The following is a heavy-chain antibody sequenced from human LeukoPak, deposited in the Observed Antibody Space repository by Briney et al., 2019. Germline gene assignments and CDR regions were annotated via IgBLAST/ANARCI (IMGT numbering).Heavy chain of an antibody. CDR1: GDSVSSNSAA. Sequence: SQTLSLTCAISGDSVSSNSAAWHWIRQSPSRGLEWLGRTYYRSKWYNDYAVSVKSRITINPDTSKNQFSLQLNSVTPEDTAAYYCARATPRTGYYYYGMDVWGQGTTVTVSS. CDR3: ARATPRTGYYYYGMDV. D-gene: IGHD3/OR15-3a*01. CDR2: TYYRSKWYN. J-gene: IGHJ6*02. V-gene: IGHV6-1*01.